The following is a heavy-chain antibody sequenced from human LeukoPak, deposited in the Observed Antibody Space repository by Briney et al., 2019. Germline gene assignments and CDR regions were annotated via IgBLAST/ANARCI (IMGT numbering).Heavy chain of an antibody. CDR2: IRGKAFGGTT. D-gene: IGHD3-3*01. CDR3: SRGADTIFGVARDGFDY. CDR1: GFTFGDNA. Sequence: GGSLRLSCTTSGFTFGDNAMSWLRQAPGKGLEWVGFIRGKAFGGTTEYAASVKGRFTISRGDSESIAYLQMNSLKTEDTAVYYCSRGADTIFGVARDGFDYWGQGTLVTVSS. V-gene: IGHV3-49*03. J-gene: IGHJ4*02.